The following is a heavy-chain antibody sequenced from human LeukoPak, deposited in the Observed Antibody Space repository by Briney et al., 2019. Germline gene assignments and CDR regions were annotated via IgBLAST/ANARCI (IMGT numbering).Heavy chain of an antibody. Sequence: PSETLSLTCAVYGGSFSGFHWNWIRQPPGKGLEWIGDINHSGSTHYNPSLTSRVTISVDPSKKQFSLKLSSVTAADTAFYYCARYIVSYPHDAFDIWGQGTMVTVSS. J-gene: IGHJ3*02. D-gene: IGHD1-26*01. CDR3: ARYIVSYPHDAFDI. CDR1: GGSFSGFH. V-gene: IGHV4-34*01. CDR2: INHSGST.